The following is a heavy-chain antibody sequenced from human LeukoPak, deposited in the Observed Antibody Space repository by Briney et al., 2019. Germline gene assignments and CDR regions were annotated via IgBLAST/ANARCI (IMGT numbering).Heavy chain of an antibody. Sequence: ASVKVSCKASGYTFTSYGISWVRQAPGQGLEWMGWISAYNGNTNYAQKLQGRVTMTTDTSTSTAYMELRSLGSDDTAVYYCARFHYDFWSGYYADHGMDVWGQGTTVTVSS. CDR2: ISAYNGNT. CDR3: ARFHYDFWSGYYADHGMDV. D-gene: IGHD3-3*01. CDR1: GYTFTSYG. J-gene: IGHJ6*02. V-gene: IGHV1-18*01.